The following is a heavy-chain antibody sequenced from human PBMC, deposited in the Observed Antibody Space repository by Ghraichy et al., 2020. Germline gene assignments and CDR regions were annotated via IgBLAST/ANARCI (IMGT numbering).Heavy chain of an antibody. D-gene: IGHD6-19*01. CDR2: ISWNSGSI. Sequence: GGSLRLSCAASGFTFDDYAMHWVRQAPGKGLEWVSGISWNSGSIGYADSVKGRFTISRDNAKNSLYLQMNSLRAEDTALYYCAKSLGSGWSGAVFDYWGQGTLVTVSS. CDR3: AKSLGSGWSGAVFDY. V-gene: IGHV3-9*01. J-gene: IGHJ4*02. CDR1: GFTFDDYA.